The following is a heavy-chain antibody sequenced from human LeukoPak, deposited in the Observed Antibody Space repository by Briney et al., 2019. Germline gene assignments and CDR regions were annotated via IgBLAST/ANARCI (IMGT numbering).Heavy chain of an antibody. CDR1: GGSISSSSYY. V-gene: IGHV4-39*07. CDR3: ARSVAVAGLHIHDAFDI. J-gene: IGHJ3*02. CDR2: IYYSGST. D-gene: IGHD6-19*01. Sequence: SETLSLTCTVSGGSISSSSYYWGWIRQPPGKGLEWIGSIYYSGSTYYNPSLKSRVTISVDTSKNQFSLKLSSVTAADTAVYYCARSVAVAGLHIHDAFDIWGQGTMVTVSS.